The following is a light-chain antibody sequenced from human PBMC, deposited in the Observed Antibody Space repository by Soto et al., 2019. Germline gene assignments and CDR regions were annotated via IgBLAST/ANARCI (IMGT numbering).Light chain of an antibody. CDR3: QQVNVYPST. Sequence: DIQRPQSPSSGVPFVGASVTSTCRASQHIDKWLTWYPQKPGLAPKLVIYTASRLYGGGPSRFSGGGSGTDFTLTMSSLQPEDFATYYCQQVNVYPSTFGGGTKVDI. CDR2: TAS. CDR1: QHIDKW. J-gene: IGKJ4*01. V-gene: IGKV1-12*02.